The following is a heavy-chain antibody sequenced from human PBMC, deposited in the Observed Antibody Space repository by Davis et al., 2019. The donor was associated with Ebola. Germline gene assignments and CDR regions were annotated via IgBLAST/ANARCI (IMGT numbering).Heavy chain of an antibody. CDR3: ARGTDMITFGPNWFDP. D-gene: IGHD3-16*01. J-gene: IGHJ5*02. Sequence: ASVKVSCKASGYSFTRYGISWVRQAPGQRLEWMGWINAGNGNTKYSQKFQGRVTITRDTSASTAYMELSSLRSEDTAVYYCARGTDMITFGPNWFDPWGQGTLVTVSS. V-gene: IGHV1-3*01. CDR1: GYSFTRYG. CDR2: INAGNGNT.